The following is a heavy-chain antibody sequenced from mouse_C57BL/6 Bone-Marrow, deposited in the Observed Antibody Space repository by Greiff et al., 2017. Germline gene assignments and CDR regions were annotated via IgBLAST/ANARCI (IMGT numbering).Heavy chain of an antibody. J-gene: IGHJ3*01. CDR2: IDPSASYT. D-gene: IGHD2-12*01. Sequence: QVQLQQPGAELVRPGTSVKLSCKASGYTFTSYWMHWVKQRPGQGLEWIGVIDPSASYTNYNQKFKGKATLTVDTSSSTAYMQLSGLTSEDAAVYYCARYSPWFAYWGQGTLVTVAA. CDR3: ARYSPWFAY. V-gene: IGHV1-59*01. CDR1: GYTFTSYW.